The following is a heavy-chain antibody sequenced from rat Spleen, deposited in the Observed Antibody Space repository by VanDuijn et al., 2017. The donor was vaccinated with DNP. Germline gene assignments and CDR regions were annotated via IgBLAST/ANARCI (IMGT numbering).Heavy chain of an antibody. CDR3: ARLPITTVADC. J-gene: IGHJ2*01. V-gene: IGHV5-29*01. D-gene: IGHD1-1*01. CDR1: GFTFSDYY. CDR2: ISYDGSST. Sequence: EVQLVESDGGLVQPGRSLKLSCAASGFTFSDYYMAWVRQAPTKGLEWVATISYDGSSTNYRDSVKGRFTISRDNAKSTLYLQMDSLRSEDTATYYCARLPITTVADCWGQGVMVTVSS.